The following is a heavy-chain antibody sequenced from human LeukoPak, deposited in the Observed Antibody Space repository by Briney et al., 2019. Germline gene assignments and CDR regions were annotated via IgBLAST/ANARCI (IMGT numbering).Heavy chain of an antibody. CDR1: GVTFSSCW. Sequence: SGGSLRLSCAASGVTFSSCWMHWVRQVPGKGLVWVSHIYSNGSATNYADAVKGRFTISRDNPKNALYLQMNSLRAEDSAVYYCASLVGGYYPPVEAFDIWGEGTMVTVSS. CDR3: ASLVGGYYPPVEAFDI. V-gene: IGHV3-74*01. CDR2: IYSNGSAT. D-gene: IGHD3-3*01. J-gene: IGHJ3*02.